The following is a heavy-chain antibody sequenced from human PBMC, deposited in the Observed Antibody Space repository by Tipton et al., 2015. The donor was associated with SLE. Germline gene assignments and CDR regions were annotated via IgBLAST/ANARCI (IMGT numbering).Heavy chain of an antibody. CDR2: IRYDGSNK. CDR1: GYIYSNYG. D-gene: IGHD5-24*01. Sequence: GSLRLSCAASGYIYSNYGMHWVRQAPGKGLEWVSFIRYDGSNKYYADSVKGRFTISRDNSKNTLYLQMGSLRGEDMAVYYCASKRDGYTPYDYWGQGTLVIVSS. J-gene: IGHJ4*02. V-gene: IGHV3-30*02. CDR3: ASKRDGYTPYDY.